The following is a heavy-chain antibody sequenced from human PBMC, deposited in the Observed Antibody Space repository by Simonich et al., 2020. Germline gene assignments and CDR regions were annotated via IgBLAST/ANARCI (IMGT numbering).Heavy chain of an antibody. Sequence: EVQLVESGGGLVKPGGSLRLSCAASGFPFSSYSMNWVRPAPGTGLEWVSSISSSSSYIYYADSGKGRFTLSRDNAKNALYRQRNSRRAEDTAVYYCAGGVYCSSTSCSTYYYYGMDVWGQGTTVTVSS. CDR2: ISSSSSYI. J-gene: IGHJ6*02. D-gene: IGHD2-2*01. V-gene: IGHV3-21*01. CDR3: AGGVYCSSTSCSTYYYYGMDV. CDR1: GFPFSSYS.